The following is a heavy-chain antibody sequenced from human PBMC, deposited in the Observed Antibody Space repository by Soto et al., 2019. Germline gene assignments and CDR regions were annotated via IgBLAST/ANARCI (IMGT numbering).Heavy chain of an antibody. V-gene: IGHV1-46*01. CDR2: INPNGGIT. CDR3: APSVNSYRAFAY. J-gene: IGHJ4*02. D-gene: IGHD5-12*01. CDR1: GYTFTHYY. Sequence: QVQLVQSGAEVKKHGASVRVSCKASGYTFTHYYIHWVRQAPGQGREWMGIINPNGGITTYAQKFRAGFTMTSDVSTSTVRLGLSSRRSEASAIYYCAPSVNSYRAFAYWGQVALVTVSS.